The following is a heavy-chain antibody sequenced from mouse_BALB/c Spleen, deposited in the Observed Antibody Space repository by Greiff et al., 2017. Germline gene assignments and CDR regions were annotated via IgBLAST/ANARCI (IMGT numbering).Heavy chain of an antibody. CDR2: INPSSGYT. CDR3: ARSGGNYPWFAY. V-gene: IGHV1-4*01. CDR1: GYTFTSYT. D-gene: IGHD2-1*01. Sequence: QVQLQQSGAELARPGASVKMSCKASGYTFTSYTMHWVKQRPGQGLEWIGYINPSSGYTNYNQKFKDKATLTADKSSSTAYMQLSSLTSEDSAVYYWARSGGNYPWFAYWGQGTLVTVSA. J-gene: IGHJ3*01.